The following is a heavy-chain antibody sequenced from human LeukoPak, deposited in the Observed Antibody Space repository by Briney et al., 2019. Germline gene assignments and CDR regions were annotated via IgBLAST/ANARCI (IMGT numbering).Heavy chain of an antibody. D-gene: IGHD2-2*01. CDR1: GYTFTGYY. Sequence: GASVKVSCKASGYTFTGYYMHWVRQAPGQGLEWMGGIIPIFGTANYAQKFQGGVTITTDESTSTAYMELSSLRSEDTAVYYCARTPVVPAAGYYYYYYMDVWGKGTTVTVSS. J-gene: IGHJ6*03. V-gene: IGHV1-69*05. CDR2: IIPIFGTA. CDR3: ARTPVVPAAGYYYYYYMDV.